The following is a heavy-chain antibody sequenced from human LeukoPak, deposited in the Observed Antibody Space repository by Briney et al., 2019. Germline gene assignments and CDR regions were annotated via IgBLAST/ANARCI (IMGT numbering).Heavy chain of an antibody. D-gene: IGHD6-19*01. Sequence: PGGSLRLSCAASGFTFDDYAMHWGRQAPGKGLEWVSGISWNSGSSGYADSVKGRFTISRDNAKNSLYLQMNSLRAEDTALYYCAKGGYCSGWYGDYFDYWGQGTLVTVSS. CDR1: GFTFDDYA. CDR3: AKGGYCSGWYGDYFDY. J-gene: IGHJ4*02. V-gene: IGHV3-9*01. CDR2: ISWNSGSS.